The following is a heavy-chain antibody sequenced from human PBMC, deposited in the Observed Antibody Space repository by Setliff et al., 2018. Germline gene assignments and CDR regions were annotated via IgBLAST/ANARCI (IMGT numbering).Heavy chain of an antibody. CDR2: ISNGGGAV. J-gene: IGHJ4*02. D-gene: IGHD3-3*01. CDR1: GFTFSNYE. CDR3: ARIGDFWSGYYFPFDY. Sequence: LSLSCVGSGFTFSNYEFNWVRQAPGKGLEWISYISNGGGAVKYADSVKGRFTISRDNAKNSLYLQMNSLRAEDTAVYYCARIGDFWSGYYFPFDYWGQGTLVTVSS. V-gene: IGHV3-48*03.